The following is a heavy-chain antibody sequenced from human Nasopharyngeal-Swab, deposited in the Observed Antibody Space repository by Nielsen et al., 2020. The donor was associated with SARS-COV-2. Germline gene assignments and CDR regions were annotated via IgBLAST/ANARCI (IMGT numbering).Heavy chain of an antibody. V-gene: IGHV3-23*01. CDR1: GFTFSSYA. CDR3: ASGEPGPLSYPVAGTLNWFDP. Sequence: GGSLRLSCAASGFTFSSYAMSWVRQAPGKGLEWVSAISGSGGSTYYADSVKGRFTISRDNSKNTLYLQMNSLRAEDTAVYYCASGEPGPLSYPVAGTLNWFDPWGQGTLVTVSS. D-gene: IGHD6-19*01. J-gene: IGHJ5*02. CDR2: ISGSGGST.